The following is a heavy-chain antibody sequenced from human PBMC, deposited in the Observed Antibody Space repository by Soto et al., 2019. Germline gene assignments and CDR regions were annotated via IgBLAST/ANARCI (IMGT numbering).Heavy chain of an antibody. Sequence: QIALWESGPTLVKPTQTLTLTCTFSGFSLRTRGVGVGWIRQPPGKALEWLAVIHYDDEKNYSPSLRTRLTVTKDTSKNQAVLTMTNMDPVDTATYYCAHRIKLVGQWFFDIWGRGTLVTVSS. CDR3: AHRIKLVGQWFFDI. CDR1: GFSLRTRGVG. J-gene: IGHJ2*01. D-gene: IGHD6-13*01. V-gene: IGHV2-5*02. CDR2: IHYDDEK.